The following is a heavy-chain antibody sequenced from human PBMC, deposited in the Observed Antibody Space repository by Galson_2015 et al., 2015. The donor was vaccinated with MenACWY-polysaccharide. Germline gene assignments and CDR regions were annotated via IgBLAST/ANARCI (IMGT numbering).Heavy chain of an antibody. V-gene: IGHV3-33*05. J-gene: IGHJ3*02. D-gene: IGHD6-19*01. CDR2: IQNVGSPK. CDR1: GLTFRSSG. Sequence: SLRLSCAASGLTFRSSGMHWVRQAPGKGLEWGALIQNVGSPKAYADSVKGRFTISRDNSKNTLYLEMNSLRAEDTAVYYCARESSRIVFHAFDIWGQGTMVTVSS. CDR3: ARESSRIVFHAFDI.